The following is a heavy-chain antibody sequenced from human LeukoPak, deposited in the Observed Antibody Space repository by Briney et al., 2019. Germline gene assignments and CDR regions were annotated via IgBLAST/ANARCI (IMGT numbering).Heavy chain of an antibody. CDR3: EREGTAGRYYFDY. D-gene: IGHD3-10*01. J-gene: IGHJ4*02. Sequence: ASLKVSCKASGYTFSSHGITWVRQAPGQGLEWMVWVSANNGNTNYAQKLQGRVTVTTDTSTSIAYMELRSLRSDDTAVYYCEREGTAGRYYFDYWGQGTLVTVSS. CDR1: GYTFSSHG. CDR2: VSANNGNT. V-gene: IGHV1-18*01.